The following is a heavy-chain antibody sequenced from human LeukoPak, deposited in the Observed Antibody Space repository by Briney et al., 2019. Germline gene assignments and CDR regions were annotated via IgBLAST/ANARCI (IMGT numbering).Heavy chain of an antibody. J-gene: IGHJ4*02. D-gene: IGHD3-10*01. CDR1: GFTFSSYE. CDR3: AKLAKYFYGSETYYFFEH. V-gene: IGHV3-48*03. Sequence: GGSLRLSCAASGFTFSSYEMNWVRQAPGKGLEWVSYISSSGSTIYYADSVKGRFTISRDNAKNSLYLQMNSLRVEDTAVYYCAKLAKYFYGSETYYFFEHWGQGTPVTASS. CDR2: ISSSGSTI.